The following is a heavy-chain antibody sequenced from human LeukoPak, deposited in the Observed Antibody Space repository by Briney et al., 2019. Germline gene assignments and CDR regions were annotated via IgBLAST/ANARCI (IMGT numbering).Heavy chain of an antibody. CDR3: ARSPPYCSSTSCYIGWDNWFDP. CDR2: IYYSGST. D-gene: IGHD2-2*02. Sequence: SETLSLTCTVSGGSISSYYWSWIRQPPGKGLEWIGYIYYSGSTNYNPSLRSRVTISVDTSKNQFSLKLSSVTAADTAVYYCARSPPYCSSTSCYIGWDNWFDPWGQGTLVTVSS. CDR1: GGSISSYY. V-gene: IGHV4-59*01. J-gene: IGHJ5*02.